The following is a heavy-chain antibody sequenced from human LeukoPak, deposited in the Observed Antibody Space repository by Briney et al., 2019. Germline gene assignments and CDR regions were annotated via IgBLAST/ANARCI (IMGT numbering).Heavy chain of an antibody. CDR3: AIAGDLAYYYMDV. J-gene: IGHJ6*03. V-gene: IGHV4-38-2*02. D-gene: IGHD7-27*01. CDR1: GYSISSGYY. Sequence: ASETLSLTCTVSGYSISSGYYWGWIRQPPGKGLEWIGSIYHSGSTYYNPSLKSRVTISVDTSKNQFSLKLSSVTAADTAVYYCAIAGDLAYYYMDVWGKGTTVTVSS. CDR2: IYHSGST.